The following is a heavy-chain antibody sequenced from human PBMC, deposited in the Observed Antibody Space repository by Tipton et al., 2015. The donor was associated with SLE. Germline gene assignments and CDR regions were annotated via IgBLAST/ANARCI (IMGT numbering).Heavy chain of an antibody. J-gene: IGHJ5*02. V-gene: IGHV4-34*01. Sequence: TLSLTCAVYGGSFSDYYWSWIRQPPGKGLEWIGEINHSETTYYKSSLKSRVTMSVDTSKNQFSLRVNSVTAADTAVYFCARGQFGSHYDIADRNWFDPWGQGTLVTVSS. CDR1: GGSFSDYY. CDR3: ARGQFGSHYDIADRNWFDP. CDR2: INHSETT. D-gene: IGHD3-22*01.